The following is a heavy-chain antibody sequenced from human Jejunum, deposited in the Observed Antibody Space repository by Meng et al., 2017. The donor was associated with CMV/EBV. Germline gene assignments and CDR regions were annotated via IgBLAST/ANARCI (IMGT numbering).Heavy chain of an antibody. J-gene: IGHJ4*02. CDR2: INYSGRT. D-gene: IGHD7-27*01. V-gene: IGHV4-39*07. CDR1: GGFLNYNTYS. CDR3: ARDRDDNWGNFDS. Sequence: TGSGGFLNYNTYSWAWLRQPPGKGLEWIGSINYSGRTYHDPSLRSRVSISVDTPNNKFSLKLTSVAAADTAIYYCARDRDDNWGNFDSWGQGTLVTVSS.